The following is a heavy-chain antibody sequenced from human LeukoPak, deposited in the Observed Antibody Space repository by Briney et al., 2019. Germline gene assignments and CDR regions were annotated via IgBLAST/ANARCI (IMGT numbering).Heavy chain of an antibody. J-gene: IGHJ4*02. CDR2: IYSGGST. D-gene: IGHD5-24*01. Sequence: PWGSLILSCAASGFTVSSNYMSWVRHAPGKGLEWASVIYSGGSTYYADSVKGRFTISRANSKTTLYLQMNSLRAEDTAVYYCAGGEDGYITYSFDYWGQGTLVTVSS. CDR3: AGGEDGYITYSFDY. CDR1: GFTVSSNY. V-gene: IGHV3-53*01.